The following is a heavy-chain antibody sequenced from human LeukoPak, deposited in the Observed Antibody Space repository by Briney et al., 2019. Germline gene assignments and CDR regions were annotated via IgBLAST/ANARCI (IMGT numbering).Heavy chain of an antibody. J-gene: IGHJ4*02. CDR2: MNPGSGDT. CDR1: GYTFTTYD. V-gene: IGHV1-8*01. D-gene: IGHD3-9*01. CDR3: ARGLGDYNTDWFPVSGY. Sequence: ASVKVSCKTSGYTFTTYDMTWVRQATGQGLEWMGWMNPGSGDTGYAQKFQGRATMTRDTSISTAYMELSSLGSEDTAIYYCARGLGDYNTDWFPVSGYWGQGTLVTVSS.